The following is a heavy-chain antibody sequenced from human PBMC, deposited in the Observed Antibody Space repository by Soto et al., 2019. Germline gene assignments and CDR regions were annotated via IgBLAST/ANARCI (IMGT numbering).Heavy chain of an antibody. CDR1: GGSISSGGYY. CDR3: ASLAYYYGSGSSPWFDP. Sequence: SETLSLTCTVSGGSISSGGYYWSWIRQHPGKGLEWIGYIYYSGSTYYNPSLKSRVTISVDTSKNQFSLKLSSVTAADTAVYYCASLAYYYGSGSSPWFDPWGQGTLVTVSS. V-gene: IGHV4-31*03. J-gene: IGHJ5*02. CDR2: IYYSGST. D-gene: IGHD3-10*01.